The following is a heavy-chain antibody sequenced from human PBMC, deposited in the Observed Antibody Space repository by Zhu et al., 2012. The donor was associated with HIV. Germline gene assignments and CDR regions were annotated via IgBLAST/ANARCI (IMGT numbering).Heavy chain of an antibody. J-gene: IGHJ4*02. CDR2: VYYTGTT. D-gene: IGHD3-22*01. Sequence: QVQLQESGPGLVKPSETLSLTCSVSGSSTSSHYWSWIRQPPGKGLEWIGYVYYTGTTNYNPSLKSRVTISLDMSKNQFSLKLTSVTAADTAVYYCARLRDTSGYYYPFDYWGQGTLVTV. CDR3: ARLRDTSGYYYPFDY. V-gene: IGHV4-59*11. CDR1: GSSTSSHY.